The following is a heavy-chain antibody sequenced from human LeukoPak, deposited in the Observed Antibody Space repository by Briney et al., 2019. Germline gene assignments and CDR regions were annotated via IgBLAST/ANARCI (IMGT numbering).Heavy chain of an antibody. CDR2: IYYSGST. D-gene: IGHD6-19*01. Sequence: SETLSLTCTVSGGSISSSSYYWDWIRQPPGKGLEWIGGIYYSGSTYYNPSLKSRVTISVDTSKNQFSLKLSSVTAADTAVYYCARSRYSSGWYCFDYWGQGTLVTVSS. V-gene: IGHV4-39*01. J-gene: IGHJ4*02. CDR1: GGSISSSSYY. CDR3: ARSRYSSGWYCFDY.